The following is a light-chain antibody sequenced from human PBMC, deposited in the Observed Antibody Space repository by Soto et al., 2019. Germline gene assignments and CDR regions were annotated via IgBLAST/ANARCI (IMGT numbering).Light chain of an antibody. J-gene: IGKJ3*01. Sequence: AIQMTQSPSSLPASVGDRVTITCRASQGIGNDLGWYQQKAGKAPKLLIYAASTLQSGVPSRFRGSGSGTDFTLTITSLKPEDFETYYCQQDHNYPFIFGPGTKVDI. V-gene: IGKV1-6*01. CDR1: QGIGND. CDR3: QQDHNYPFI. CDR2: AAS.